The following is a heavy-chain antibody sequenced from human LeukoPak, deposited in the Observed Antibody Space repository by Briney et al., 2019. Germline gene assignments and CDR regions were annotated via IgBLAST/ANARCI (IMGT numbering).Heavy chain of an antibody. V-gene: IGHV1-69*05. CDR1: GGTFSSYA. CDR2: IIPIFGTA. Sequence: SVKVSCKASGGTFSSYAISWVRQAPGQGLEWMGRIIPIFGTANYAQRFQGRVTITTDESTSTAYMELSSLRSEDTAVYYCARGSIGQLWPAEYFQHWGQGTLVTVSS. CDR3: ARGSIGQLWPAEYFQH. D-gene: IGHD5-18*01. J-gene: IGHJ1*01.